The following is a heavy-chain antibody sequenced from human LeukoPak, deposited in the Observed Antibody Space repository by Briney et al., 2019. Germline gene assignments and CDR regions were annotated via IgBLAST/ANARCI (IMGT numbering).Heavy chain of an antibody. CDR2: INHSGST. CDR3: ASHKYTSGWYFYFDY. D-gene: IGHD6-19*01. CDR1: GGSFSGYY. V-gene: IGHV4-34*01. J-gene: IGHJ4*02. Sequence: SETLSLTCAVYGGSFSGYYWSWIRQPPGKGLEWIGEINHSGSTNYNPSLESRVTISVDTSKNQFSLKLSSVTAADTAVYYCASHKYTSGWYFYFDYWGQGTLVTVSS.